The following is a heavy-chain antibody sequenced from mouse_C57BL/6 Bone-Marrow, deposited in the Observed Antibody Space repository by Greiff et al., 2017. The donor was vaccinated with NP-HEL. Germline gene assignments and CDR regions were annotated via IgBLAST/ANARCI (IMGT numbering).Heavy chain of an antibody. V-gene: IGHV1-74*01. J-gene: IGHJ4*01. Sequence: QVQLKQPGAELVKPGASVKVSCKASGYTFTSYWMHWVKQRPGQGLEWIGRIHPSDSDTNYNQKFKVNATLTADKSSSTAYMQLSSLTAEDSAVYFCSRLDDYYAMDYWGQGTSVTVSS. D-gene: IGHD1-2*01. CDR3: SRLDDYYAMDY. CDR2: IHPSDSDT. CDR1: GYTFTSYW.